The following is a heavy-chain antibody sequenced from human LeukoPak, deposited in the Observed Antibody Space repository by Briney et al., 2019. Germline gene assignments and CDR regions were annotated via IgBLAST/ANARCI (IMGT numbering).Heavy chain of an antibody. D-gene: IGHD3-16*01. CDR3: ARGGKLHPQSPY. CDR2: INQDGSEK. V-gene: IGHV3-7*01. Sequence: GGSLRLSCAASGFTFTTYWMSWVRQAPGKGLEWVANINQDGSEKYYVDSVKGRFTNSRDNGKNSLYLQMNSLGAEDTAVYYCARGGKLHPQSPYWGQGTLVTVSS. J-gene: IGHJ4*02. CDR1: GFTFTTYW.